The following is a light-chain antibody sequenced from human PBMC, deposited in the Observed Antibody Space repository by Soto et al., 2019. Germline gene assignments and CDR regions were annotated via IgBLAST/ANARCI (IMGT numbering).Light chain of an antibody. CDR3: HSYTSSSTHVV. CDR2: DVS. CDR1: SSDVGGYNY. V-gene: IGLV2-14*01. J-gene: IGLJ2*01. Sequence: QSALTQPASVSGSPGQSITISCTGTSSDVGGYNYVSWYQQHPGKAPKLMIYDVSNRPSGVSNRFSGSKSGNTASLTISGLQAEDEGGYFRHSYTSSSTHVVFGGGTKLTVL.